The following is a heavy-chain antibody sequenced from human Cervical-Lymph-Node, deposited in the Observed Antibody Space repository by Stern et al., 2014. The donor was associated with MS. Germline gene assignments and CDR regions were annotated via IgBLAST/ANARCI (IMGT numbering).Heavy chain of an antibody. V-gene: IGHV1-2*02. Sequence: QMQLVQSGAEVKKPGASVRVSCKASGYTFRDYYLHWVRQAPGQGLEWMGWINPNSGDTNSAQKFQGRVTMTRDTSISTVYMELNSLRSDDTGRYYCARDWLTIFGVVDYYSMDVWGQGTTVTVSS. J-gene: IGHJ6*02. CDR1: GYTFRDYY. CDR3: ARDWLTIFGVVDYYSMDV. D-gene: IGHD3-3*01. CDR2: INPNSGDT.